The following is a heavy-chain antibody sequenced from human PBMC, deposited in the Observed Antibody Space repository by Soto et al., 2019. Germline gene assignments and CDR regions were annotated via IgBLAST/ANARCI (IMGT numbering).Heavy chain of an antibody. CDR3: ARGGLPYDFWSGYYPY. CDR2: IYYSGST. CDR1: GGSISSYY. J-gene: IGHJ4*02. V-gene: IGHV4-59*01. Sequence: QVQLQESGPGLVKPSETLSLTCTVSGGSISSYYWSWIRQPPGKGLEWIGYIYYSGSTNYNPSLKSRVTISVDTSKNQFSLKLSSVTAADTAVYYCARGGLPYDFWSGYYPYWGQGTLVTVSS. D-gene: IGHD3-3*01.